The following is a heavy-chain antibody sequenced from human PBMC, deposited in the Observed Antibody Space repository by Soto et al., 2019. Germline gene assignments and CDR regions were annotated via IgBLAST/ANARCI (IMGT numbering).Heavy chain of an antibody. J-gene: IGHJ4*02. CDR2: ISYDGSNK. Sequence: QVQLVESGGGVVQPGRSLRLSCAASGFTFSSYAMHWVRQAPGKGLEWVAVISYDGSNKYYADSVKGRFTISRDNSTNTLYLQVSGLRADDTAVYYWGREGGRYSRYYRGYFDYWGQGTLVTVSS. D-gene: IGHD5-12*01. CDR1: GFTFSSYA. CDR3: GREGGRYSRYYRGYFDY. V-gene: IGHV3-30-3*01.